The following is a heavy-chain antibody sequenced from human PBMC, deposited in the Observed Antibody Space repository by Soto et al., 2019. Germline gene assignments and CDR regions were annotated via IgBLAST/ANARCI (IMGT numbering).Heavy chain of an antibody. CDR2: IYYLGNT. V-gene: IGHV4-39*01. D-gene: IGHD3-22*01. CDR3: AGLYPYESSVYHLNY. Sequence: SETLSLTCPVSGCYISSGPSYWGWIRQPPGQGLEWVGSIYYLGNTYYNSSLGSRVIISVDKSKNQFSLKLSSVTAADTAVYYCAGLYPYESSVYHLNYWGQGTQVTVSS. J-gene: IGHJ4*02. CDR1: GCYISSGPSY.